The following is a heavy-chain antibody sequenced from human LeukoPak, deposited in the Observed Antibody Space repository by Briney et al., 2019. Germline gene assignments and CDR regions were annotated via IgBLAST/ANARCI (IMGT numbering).Heavy chain of an antibody. Sequence: PSETLSLTCTVSGGSISGSGYYWSWIRQPPGKGLEWIGEINHSGSTNYNPSLKSRVTISVDTSKNQFSLKLSSVTAADTAVYYCARGPPGSNYAWFDPWGQGTLVTVSS. D-gene: IGHD4-11*01. CDR1: GGSISGSGYY. CDR3: ARGPPGSNYAWFDP. J-gene: IGHJ5*02. CDR2: INHSGST. V-gene: IGHV4-39*07.